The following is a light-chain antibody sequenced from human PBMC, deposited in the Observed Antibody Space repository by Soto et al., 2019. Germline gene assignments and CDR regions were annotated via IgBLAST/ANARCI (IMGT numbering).Light chain of an antibody. CDR1: SGHSSYA. Sequence: QSVLTQSPSASASLGASVKLTCTLSSGHSSYAIAWYQKQPGKGPRYLMDLNNDGSHTKGDGIPDRFSGSSSGADRYLIISSLQSEDEADYYCQTWGTGFQFFGGGTKLTVL. J-gene: IGLJ2*01. CDR3: QTWGTGFQF. CDR2: LNNDGSH. V-gene: IGLV4-69*01.